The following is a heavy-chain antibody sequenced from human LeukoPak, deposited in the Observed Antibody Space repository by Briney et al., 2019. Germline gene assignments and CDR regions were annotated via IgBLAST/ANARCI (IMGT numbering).Heavy chain of an antibody. Sequence: APVKVSCKASGYTFTSYGISWVRQAPGQGLEWMGWISAYNDNTNYAQKLQGRVTMTTDTSTSTAYMELRSLRSDDTAVYYCARATMVRGVRFDPWGQGTLVTVTS. D-gene: IGHD3-10*01. CDR2: ISAYNDNT. V-gene: IGHV1-18*04. CDR3: ARATMVRGVRFDP. J-gene: IGHJ5*02. CDR1: GYTFTSYG.